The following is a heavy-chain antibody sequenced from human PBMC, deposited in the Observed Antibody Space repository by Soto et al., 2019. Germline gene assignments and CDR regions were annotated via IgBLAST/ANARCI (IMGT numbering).Heavy chain of an antibody. CDR3: ARDNLGSSWYYYYYGMDV. D-gene: IGHD6-13*01. CDR1: GGSISSYY. J-gene: IGHJ6*02. Sequence: PSETLSLTCTVSGGSISSYYWSWIRQPPGKGLEWIGYIYYSGSTNYNPSLKSRVTISVDTSKNQFSLKLSSVTAADTAVYYCARDNLGSSWYYYYYGMDVWGQGTTVTV. V-gene: IGHV4-59*01. CDR2: IYYSGST.